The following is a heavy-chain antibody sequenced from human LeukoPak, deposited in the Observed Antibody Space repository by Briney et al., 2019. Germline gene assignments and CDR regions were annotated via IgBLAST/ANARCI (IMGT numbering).Heavy chain of an antibody. CDR1: GFTFSSYA. CDR2: ISYDGSNK. CDR3: ARDYEDYGSGSPSCIDY. Sequence: GRSLRLSCAASGFTFSSYAMHWVRQAPGKGLEWVAVISYDGSNKYYADSVKGRFTISRDNSKNTPYLQMNSLRAEDTAVYYCARDYEDYGSGSPSCIDYWGQGTLVTVSS. V-gene: IGHV3-30*04. D-gene: IGHD3-10*01. J-gene: IGHJ4*02.